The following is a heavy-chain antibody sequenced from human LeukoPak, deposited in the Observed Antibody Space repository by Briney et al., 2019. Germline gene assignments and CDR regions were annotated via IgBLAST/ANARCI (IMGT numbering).Heavy chain of an antibody. J-gene: IGHJ5*02. CDR2: IYTGGST. CDR3: ARTSTVTTAFDP. V-gene: IGHV4-61*02. CDR1: GASLSSGGYY. D-gene: IGHD4-11*01. Sequence: SETLSLTCTVYGASLSSGGYYWSWLRQPAGKGLEWIGRIYTGGSTNYSPSLKSRVTISLDTSKNQFSLKLTSVTAADMAVYYCARTSTVTTAFDPWGQGTLVTVSS.